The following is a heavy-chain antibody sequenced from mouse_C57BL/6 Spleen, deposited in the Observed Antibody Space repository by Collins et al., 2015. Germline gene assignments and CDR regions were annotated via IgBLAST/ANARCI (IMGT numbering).Heavy chain of an antibody. CDR2: ISYDGSN. CDR3: AWGMITTAMDY. Sequence: DIQLQESGPGLVKPSQSLSLTCSVTGYSITGGILELDPAVSRNKLDWMGYISYDGSNNYNPSLKNRISITRDTSKNQFFLKLNSVTTEDTATYYCAWGMITTAMDYWGQGTSVTVSS. J-gene: IGHJ4*01. V-gene: IGHV3-6*02. CDR1: GYSITGGI. D-gene: IGHD2-4*01.